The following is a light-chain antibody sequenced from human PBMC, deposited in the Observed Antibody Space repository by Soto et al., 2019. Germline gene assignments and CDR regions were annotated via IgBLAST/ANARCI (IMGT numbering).Light chain of an antibody. J-gene: IGKJ5*01. V-gene: IGKV3-11*01. CDR2: DAS. CDR3: HQRSNWPPIT. CDR1: QSVSSY. Sequence: EIVMTQSPATLSVSPGERATLSCRASQSVSSYLALYQQKPGQARRLLIYDASNGATGIPARFSGSGSGTDFTLTISSLEPEDFAVYYWHQRSNWPPITFGQGTRLEIK.